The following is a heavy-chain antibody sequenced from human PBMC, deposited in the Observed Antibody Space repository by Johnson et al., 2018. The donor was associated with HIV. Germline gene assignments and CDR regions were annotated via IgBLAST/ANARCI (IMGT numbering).Heavy chain of an antibody. D-gene: IGHD6-19*01. V-gene: IGHV3-7*03. Sequence: VQLVESGGGLVQPGGSLRLSCAASGFTFSSYYMSWVRQAPGKGLEWVANIKQDGSEKHYVDSVKGRFTISRDNAKNSLYLQMNSLRAEDTAVYYCARVGSSAWYEMDAFDIWGQGTMVTVSS. CDR3: ARVGSSAWYEMDAFDI. CDR1: GFTFSSYY. CDR2: IKQDGSEK. J-gene: IGHJ3*02.